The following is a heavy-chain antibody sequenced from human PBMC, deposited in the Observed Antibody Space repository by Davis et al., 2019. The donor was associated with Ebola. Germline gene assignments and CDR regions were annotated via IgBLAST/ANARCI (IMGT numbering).Heavy chain of an antibody. CDR1: GGSTSSSDYY. CDR2: NYHSGST. D-gene: IGHD2-21*02. CDR3: ARKRFLPVTGGFDS. V-gene: IGHV4-39*02. Sequence: SETLSLTCSVSGGSTSSSDYYCVWIRQPPGKGLEWIGTNYHSGSTYYNPSLNNRVTMSLDTSRNHFSLKVASVTAADTAVYFCARKRFLPVTGGFDSWGQGSLVTVSS. J-gene: IGHJ4*02.